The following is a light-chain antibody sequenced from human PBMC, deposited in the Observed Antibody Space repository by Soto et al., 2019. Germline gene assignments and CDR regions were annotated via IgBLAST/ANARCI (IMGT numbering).Light chain of an antibody. CDR1: QSVSSNY. J-gene: IGKJ1*01. Sequence: EIVLTQSPGTLSLSPGERATLSCRASQSVSSNYLAWYQQKPGQAPRLLIYGASSRATGIPDRFSGSGSGTDFTLTISRLEPADFAVYYCQQYGGSPTFGQGTKVDIK. CDR3: QQYGGSPT. CDR2: GAS. V-gene: IGKV3-20*01.